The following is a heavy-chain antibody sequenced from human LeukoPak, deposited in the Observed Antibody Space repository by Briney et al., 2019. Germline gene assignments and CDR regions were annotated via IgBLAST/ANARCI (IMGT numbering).Heavy chain of an antibody. V-gene: IGHV5-51*01. CDR1: GDSFTSYW. CDR3: ARPLIRGVRGVRDY. J-gene: IGHJ4*02. Sequence: PGESLKISCKGSGDSFTSYWIGWVRQMTGKNLEWMGIIYPGDSDTRYSPSFQGQVTISADKSISTAYLQWSSLKASDTAMYYCARPLIRGVRGVRDYWGQGTLVTVSS. CDR2: IYPGDSDT. D-gene: IGHD3-10*01.